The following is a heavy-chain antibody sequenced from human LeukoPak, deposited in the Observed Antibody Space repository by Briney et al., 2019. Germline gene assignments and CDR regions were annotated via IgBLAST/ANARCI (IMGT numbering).Heavy chain of an antibody. V-gene: IGHV3-11*05. CDR2: ISSSSTYT. J-gene: IGHJ4*02. CDR1: GFTFSNAW. CDR3: ARAANTATGTPTLAIDY. Sequence: PGGSLRLSCAASGFTFSNAWMSWVRQAPGKGLEWVSYISSSSTYTAYADSVQGRLTISRDDAKNSLYLQITSLRAEDTAVYFCARAANTATGTPTLAIDYWGQGTLVTVSS. D-gene: IGHD6-13*01.